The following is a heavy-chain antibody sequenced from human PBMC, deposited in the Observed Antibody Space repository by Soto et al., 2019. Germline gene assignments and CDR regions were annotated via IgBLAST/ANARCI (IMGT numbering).Heavy chain of an antibody. V-gene: IGHV4-4*08. J-gene: IGHJ4*02. CDR1: GASISNDY. CDR2: IRTGGST. CDR3: ARSVAGTALDY. D-gene: IGHD6-19*01. Sequence: SETLSLTCTVSGASISNDYWTWIRQPPGKGLECIGYIRTGGSTSYSPSLESRVTISVDTSKNQFSLKLRSVTAADTAVYYCARSVAGTALDYWGQGTLVTVS.